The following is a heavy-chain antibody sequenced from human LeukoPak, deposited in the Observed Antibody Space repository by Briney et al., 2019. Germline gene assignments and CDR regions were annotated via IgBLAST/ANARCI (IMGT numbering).Heavy chain of an antibody. CDR3: ATDDGSYSFDY. CDR2: FDPEDGET. V-gene: IGHV1-24*01. J-gene: IGHJ4*02. Sequence: ASVKVSCKASGYTFTSYYMHWVRQAPGKGLEWMGGFDPEDGETIYAQKFQGRVTMTEDTSTDTAYMELSSLRSEDTAVYYCATDDGSYSFDYWGQGTLVTVSS. D-gene: IGHD1-26*01. CDR1: GYTFTSYY.